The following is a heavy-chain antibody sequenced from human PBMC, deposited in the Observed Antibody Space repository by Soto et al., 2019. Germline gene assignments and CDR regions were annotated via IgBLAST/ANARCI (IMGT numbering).Heavy chain of an antibody. V-gene: IGHV3-21*01. CDR1: GFTFSDYN. Sequence: LRLSCVASGFTFSDYNMNWLRQTPGKGLEWVSSIASRSNYIYYADSLKGRFTVSRDNARNSLYLQVDNLRAEDTAVYYCARNRRIAVEMDVWGQGTTVTVSS. D-gene: IGHD2-21*01. CDR3: ARNRRIAVEMDV. CDR2: IASRSNYI. J-gene: IGHJ6*02.